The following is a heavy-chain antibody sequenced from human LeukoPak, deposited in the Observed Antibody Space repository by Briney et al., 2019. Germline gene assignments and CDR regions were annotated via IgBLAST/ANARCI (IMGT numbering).Heavy chain of an antibody. CDR3: ASRTYYYGSGSYYT. CDR2: ISGSGGST. J-gene: IGHJ5*02. Sequence: SGGSLRLSCAASGFIFRNYAMSWVRQAPGKGLEWVSAISGSGGSTYYADSVKGRFTISRDNSKNTLYLQMNSLRAEDTAVYYCASRTYYYGSGSYYTWGQGTLVTVSS. CDR1: GFIFRNYA. V-gene: IGHV3-23*01. D-gene: IGHD3-10*01.